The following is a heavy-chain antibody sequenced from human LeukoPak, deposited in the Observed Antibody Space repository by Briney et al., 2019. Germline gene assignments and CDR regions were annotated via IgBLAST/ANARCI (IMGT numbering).Heavy chain of an antibody. D-gene: IGHD1-1*01. Sequence: GGSLRLSCAASGFIFNTFGMHWVRQAPGRGLEWVAYIRFDGGKKDHADSVKGRFTISRDNSKNTLYLQMNSLRPEDTAAYYCAKKGDNWDYFDYWGQGTLVTVSS. J-gene: IGHJ4*02. CDR2: IRFDGGKK. CDR3: AKKGDNWDYFDY. V-gene: IGHV3-30*02. CDR1: GFIFNTFG.